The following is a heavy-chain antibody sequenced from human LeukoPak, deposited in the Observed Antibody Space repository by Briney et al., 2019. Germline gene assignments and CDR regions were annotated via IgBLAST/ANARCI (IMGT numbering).Heavy chain of an antibody. J-gene: IGHJ1*01. Sequence: GGSLRLSCAAAGLTFSDYEMYWVRQAPGKGLEWVSYISSGGETIYYADSVKGRFTISRDNANKSLYLRMSSLRVEDTAIYYCIPPAAGLRRTISTEYFQHWGQGALVTASS. V-gene: IGHV3-48*03. CDR1: GLTFSDYE. CDR2: ISSGGETI. CDR3: IPPAAGLRRTISTEYFQH. D-gene: IGHD6-13*01.